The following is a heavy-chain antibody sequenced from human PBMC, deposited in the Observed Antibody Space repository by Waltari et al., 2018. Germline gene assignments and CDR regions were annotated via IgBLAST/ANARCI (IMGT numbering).Heavy chain of an antibody. CDR1: GFTFSALY. Sequence: EGQLVESGGGLVQPGGSLRLSCAASGFTFSALYMHWVRQAPGKVLVSGTSIKADGSGATYADSVGGRFTISRDNTKGTLYLQMNSLGVDDPAVYYCANHRPGGYGMAVWGQGTTVTVSS. D-gene: IGHD2-15*01. CDR3: ANHRPGGYGMAV. V-gene: IGHV3-74*01. CDR2: IKADGSGA. J-gene: IGHJ6*02.